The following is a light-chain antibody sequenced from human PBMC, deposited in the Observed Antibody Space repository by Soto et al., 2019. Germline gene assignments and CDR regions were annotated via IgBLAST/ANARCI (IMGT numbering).Light chain of an antibody. CDR2: EVT. V-gene: IGLV2-8*01. CDR1: SSDVGGYNY. Sequence: QSVLTQPPSASGSLGQSVTISCTGTSSDVGGYNYVSWHQQHPGKAPKVMIYEVTKRPPGVPDRFSGSKSGNTASLTVSGLQAEDEADYYCSSFAGGGNPVLLGGGTKLTAL. CDR3: SSFAGGGNPVL. J-gene: IGLJ2*01.